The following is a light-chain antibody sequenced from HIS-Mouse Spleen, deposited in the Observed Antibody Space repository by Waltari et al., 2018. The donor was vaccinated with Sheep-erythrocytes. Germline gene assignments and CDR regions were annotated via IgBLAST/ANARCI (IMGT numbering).Light chain of an antibody. CDR1: PSVSSY. Sequence: EIVLTQSPATLSLPPGERATLSCRASPSVSSYLAWYQQKPGQAPRLLIYDASNRATGIPARFSGSGSGTDFTLTISSLEPEDFAVYYCQQRSNWYTFGQGTKLEIK. J-gene: IGKJ2*01. V-gene: IGKV3-11*01. CDR3: QQRSNWYT. CDR2: DAS.